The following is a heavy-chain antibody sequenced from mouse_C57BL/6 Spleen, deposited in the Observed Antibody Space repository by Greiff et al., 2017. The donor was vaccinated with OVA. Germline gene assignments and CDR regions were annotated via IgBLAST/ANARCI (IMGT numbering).Heavy chain of an antibody. CDR3: ARSYGSSHPFAY. Sequence: VQLKHSGPELVKPGASVKISCKASGYTFTDYYMNWVKQSHGKSLEWIGDINPNNGGTSYNQKFKGKATLTVDKSSSTAYMELRSLTSEDSAVYYCARSYGSSHPFAYWGQGTLVTVSA. J-gene: IGHJ3*01. V-gene: IGHV1-26*01. CDR1: GYTFTDYY. CDR2: INPNNGGT. D-gene: IGHD1-1*01.